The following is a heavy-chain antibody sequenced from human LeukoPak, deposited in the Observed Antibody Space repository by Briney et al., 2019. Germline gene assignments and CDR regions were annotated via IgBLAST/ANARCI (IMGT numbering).Heavy chain of an antibody. CDR1: GFTFSSYA. V-gene: IGHV3-23*01. J-gene: IGHJ4*02. CDR3: AKGAHPIRGYSGYEFDY. Sequence: GGSLRLSCAASGFTFSSYAMSWVRQAPGKRLEWVSAISGSGGSTYYADSVKGRFTISRDNSKNTLYLQMNSLRAEDTAVYYCAKGAHPIRGYSGYEFDYWGQGTLVTVSS. CDR2: ISGSGGST. D-gene: IGHD5-12*01.